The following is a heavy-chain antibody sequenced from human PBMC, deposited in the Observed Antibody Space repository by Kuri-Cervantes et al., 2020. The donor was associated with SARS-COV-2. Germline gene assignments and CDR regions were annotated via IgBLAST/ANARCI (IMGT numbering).Heavy chain of an antibody. CDR3: ARAIVGALPGY. V-gene: IGHV1-3*01. J-gene: IGHJ4*02. Sequence: ASVKVSCKASGYTSTSYAMHWVRQAPGQRLEWMGWINAGYGNTKYSQKFQGRVTITRDTSASTAYMELRSLRSDDTAVYYCARAIVGALPGYWGQGTLVTVSS. CDR2: INAGYGNT. CDR1: GYTSTSYA. D-gene: IGHD1-26*01.